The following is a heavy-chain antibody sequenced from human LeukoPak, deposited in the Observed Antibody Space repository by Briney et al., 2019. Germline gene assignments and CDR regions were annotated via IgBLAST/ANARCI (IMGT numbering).Heavy chain of an antibody. J-gene: IGHJ4*02. Sequence: ASVKVSCKASGYTFTSYYMHWVRQAPGQGLEWMGIINPSGGSTSYAQKFQGRVTMTRDTSTSTVYMELSSLRSEDTAVYYCARARYTWIQLWPPDYWGQGTLVTVSS. CDR3: ARARYTWIQLWPPDY. D-gene: IGHD5-18*01. V-gene: IGHV1-46*01. CDR2: INPSGGST. CDR1: GYTFTSYY.